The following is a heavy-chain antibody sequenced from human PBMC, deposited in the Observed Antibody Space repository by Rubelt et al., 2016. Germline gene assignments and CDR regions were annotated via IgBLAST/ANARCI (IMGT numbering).Heavy chain of an antibody. CDR1: GFTFSSYW. CDR3: ASWFFRVDY. D-gene: IGHD3-10*01. V-gene: IGHV3-74*01. Sequence: GGGLVQPGGSLRLPCEASGFTFSSYWMHWVRQAPGEGLVWVSRINSDGSSTDYADSVKGRFTIPRDNAKNTLYLQMNSLRAEDTAEYFCASWFFRVDYWGQGTLVTVSS. CDR2: INSDGSST. J-gene: IGHJ4*02.